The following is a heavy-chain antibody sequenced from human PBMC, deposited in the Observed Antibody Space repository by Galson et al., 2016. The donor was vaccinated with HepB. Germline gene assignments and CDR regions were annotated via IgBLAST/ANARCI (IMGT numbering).Heavy chain of an antibody. D-gene: IGHD5-12*01. J-gene: IGHJ3*01. V-gene: IGHV1-2*02. Sequence: QSGAEVKKPGESLKISCKASGGTLSNYGISWVRQAPGQGLEWMGWIHDYSAGTNFAETFQGRVTLTRDTSISTAYMELSMLRSDDTAVYYCARDLYLYNGYDSGAFDVWGQGTLVTVSS. CDR2: IHDYSAGT. CDR3: ARDLYLYNGYDSGAFDV. CDR1: GGTLSNYG.